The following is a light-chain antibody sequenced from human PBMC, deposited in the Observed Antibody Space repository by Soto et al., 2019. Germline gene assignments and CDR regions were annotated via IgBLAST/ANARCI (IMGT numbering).Light chain of an antibody. CDR2: DAS. CDR3: QHYNSYGT. Sequence: GDRVTVPCRASQTISSWLAWYQQKPGKAPKLLIYDASSLENGVPARFSGSRSGPEFTLTISSLQPDDLATYYCQHYNSYGTFGQGSKV. V-gene: IGKV1-5*01. J-gene: IGKJ1*01. CDR1: QTISSW.